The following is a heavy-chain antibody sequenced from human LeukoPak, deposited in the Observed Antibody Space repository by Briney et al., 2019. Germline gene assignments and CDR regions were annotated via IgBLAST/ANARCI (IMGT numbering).Heavy chain of an antibody. D-gene: IGHD3-10*01. Sequence: PGGSLRLSCAASGFTFSEYSMNWVRQAPGKGLEWGSFISTSSSHIYYGDSVKGRFTISRDNARNSVSLQMNSLRAEDTAVYYCARQVSGYGSGSFYFDYWGQGMLVTVSS. CDR3: ARQVSGYGSGSFYFDY. J-gene: IGHJ4*02. V-gene: IGHV3-21*01. CDR1: GFTFSEYS. CDR2: ISTSSSHI.